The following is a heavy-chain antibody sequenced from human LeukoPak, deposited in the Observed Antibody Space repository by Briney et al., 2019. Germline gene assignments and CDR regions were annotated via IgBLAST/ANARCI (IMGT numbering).Heavy chain of an antibody. CDR2: ISHGGSS. CDR1: GGSLSAYY. CDR3: VTYDFWSGYRIDRG. Sequence: SETLSLTCAVSGGSLSAYYWSWIRQPPGKGLEWIGEISHGGSSNYNPSLKSRVTIAIDTSNNQISLKLTSVTAADTAVYYCVTYDFWSGYRIDRGWGQGTLVTVSS. D-gene: IGHD3-3*01. J-gene: IGHJ4*02. V-gene: IGHV4-34*01.